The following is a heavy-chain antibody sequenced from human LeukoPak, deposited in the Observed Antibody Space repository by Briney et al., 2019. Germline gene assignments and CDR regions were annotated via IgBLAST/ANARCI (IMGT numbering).Heavy chain of an antibody. J-gene: IGHJ4*02. CDR3: ARDPHYSSGYHSGADY. CDR2: INPNSGGT. CDR1: GYTFTGYY. Sequence: GASVKVSCKASGYTFTGYYMHWVRQAPGQGLEWMGWINPNSGGTNYAQKFQGRVTMTRDTSISTAYMELGRLRSDDTAVYYCARDPHYSSGYHSGADYWGQGTLVTVSS. V-gene: IGHV1-2*02. D-gene: IGHD5-18*01.